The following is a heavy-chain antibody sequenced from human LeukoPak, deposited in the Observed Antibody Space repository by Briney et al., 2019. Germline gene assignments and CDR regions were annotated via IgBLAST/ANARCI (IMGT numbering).Heavy chain of an antibody. J-gene: IGHJ4*02. D-gene: IGHD6-19*01. Sequence: GGSLRLSCAASGFTFRSYALSWVRQAPGKGLERVSTVNGGVATTSYAGSMKGRLTIFRDRSKNTVYLQLNSLKPDDTAVYYCAKDSPLVGYTSGWSSNSFDHCGQGTLVTVSS. V-gene: IGHV3-23*01. CDR2: VNGGVATT. CDR3: AKDSPLVGYTSGWSSNSFDH. CDR1: GFTFRSYA.